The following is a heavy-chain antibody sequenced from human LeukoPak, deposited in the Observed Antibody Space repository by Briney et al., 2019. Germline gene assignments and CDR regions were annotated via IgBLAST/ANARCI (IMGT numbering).Heavy chain of an antibody. CDR1: GGSISSYY. V-gene: IGHV4-59*08. Sequence: SETLSLTCTVSGGSISSYYWSWIRQPPGKGLEWIGYIYYGGSTNYNPSLKSRVTISVDTSKNQFSLKLSSVTAADTAVYYCARSLSRGLGPWLVVNQHAFDIWGQGTMVTVSS. J-gene: IGHJ3*02. D-gene: IGHD6-19*01. CDR3: ARSLSRGLGPWLVVNQHAFDI. CDR2: IYYGGST.